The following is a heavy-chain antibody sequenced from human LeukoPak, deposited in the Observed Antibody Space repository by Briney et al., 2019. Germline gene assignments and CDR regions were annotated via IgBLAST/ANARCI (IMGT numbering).Heavy chain of an antibody. CDR3: AKKGESLDYYYMDV. Sequence: GGSLRLSCAASGFTVSSSYMSWVRQAPGKGLEWVSIISSAGTTYYADSVKGRFTISRDNSKNTLYLQMNSLRAEDTAVYYCAKKGESLDYYYMDVWGQGTTVTVSS. CDR2: ISSAGTT. V-gene: IGHV3-66*01. CDR1: GFTVSSSY. J-gene: IGHJ6*02. D-gene: IGHD3-10*01.